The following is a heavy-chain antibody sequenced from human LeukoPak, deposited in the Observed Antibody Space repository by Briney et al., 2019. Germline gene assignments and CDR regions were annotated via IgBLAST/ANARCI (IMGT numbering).Heavy chain of an antibody. J-gene: IGHJ5*02. D-gene: IGHD6-19*01. Sequence: SETLSLTCTVSGGSISSSSYYWGWIRQPPGKGLEWIGSIYYSGSTYYNPSLKSRVTISVDTSKNQFSLKLSSVTAADTAVYYCARARSGGWYWFDPWGQGTLVTVSS. CDR1: GGSISSSSYY. CDR2: IYYSGST. V-gene: IGHV4-39*01. CDR3: ARARSGGWYWFDP.